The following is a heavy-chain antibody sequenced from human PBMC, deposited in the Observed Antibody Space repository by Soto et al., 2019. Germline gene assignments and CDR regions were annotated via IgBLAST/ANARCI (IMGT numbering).Heavy chain of an antibody. D-gene: IGHD3-10*01. CDR2: MNPNTGNT. CDR1: GYTFSNYD. Sequence: QVQLVQSGAEVKKPGASVKVPCKSSGYTFSNYDVNWVRQAPGQGLEWMGWMNPNTGNTGYAQNFQGRITMTGDTSTSTGYMELSGLRSEDTAVYYCASHPEGPLLGFDYWGQGTLVIVSS. V-gene: IGHV1-8*01. J-gene: IGHJ4*02. CDR3: ASHPEGPLLGFDY.